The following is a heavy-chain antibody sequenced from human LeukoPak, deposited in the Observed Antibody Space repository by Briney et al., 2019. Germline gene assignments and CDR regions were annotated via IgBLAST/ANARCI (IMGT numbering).Heavy chain of an antibody. CDR1: GFTFSSYG. V-gene: IGHV3-30*03. CDR2: ISYDGSNK. Sequence: GGSLRLSCAASGFTFSSYGMHWVRQAPGKGLEWVAVISYDGSNKYYADSVKGRFTISRDNSKNTLYLQMNSLRAEDTAVYYCARSTSGSYHLNYWGQGTLVTVSS. CDR3: ARSTSGSYHLNY. J-gene: IGHJ4*02. D-gene: IGHD1-26*01.